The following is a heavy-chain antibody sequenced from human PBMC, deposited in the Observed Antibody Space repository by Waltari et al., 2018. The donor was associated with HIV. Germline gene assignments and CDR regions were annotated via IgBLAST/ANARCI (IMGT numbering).Heavy chain of an antibody. V-gene: IGHV5-51*03. Sequence: EVQLVQSGAEVKKPGESLKISCKGSGYSFTSYWIGWVRQMPGKGLEWMGIIYPGDSETRDRPSVQGQVTISADKSISTAYLQWSSLKASDTAMYYCARYITMVRGGANWFDPWGQGTLVTVSS. CDR1: GYSFTSYW. CDR2: IYPGDSET. J-gene: IGHJ5*02. D-gene: IGHD3-10*01. CDR3: ARYITMVRGGANWFDP.